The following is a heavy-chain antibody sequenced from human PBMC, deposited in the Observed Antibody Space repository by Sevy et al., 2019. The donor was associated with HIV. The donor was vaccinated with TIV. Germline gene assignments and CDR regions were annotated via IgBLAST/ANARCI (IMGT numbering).Heavy chain of an antibody. J-gene: IGHJ6*03. CDR3: ARGGPALFYYYYMDV. CDR1: GFTFSSYS. CDR2: ISSSSSYI. Sequence: GGSLRLSCAASGFTFSSYSMNWVRQAPGKGLEWVSSISSSSSYIYYADSVKGRFTISRDNAKNSLYLQMNSLRAEDTGVFFWARGGPALFYYYYMDVWGKGTTVTVSS. V-gene: IGHV3-21*01. D-gene: IGHD3-16*01.